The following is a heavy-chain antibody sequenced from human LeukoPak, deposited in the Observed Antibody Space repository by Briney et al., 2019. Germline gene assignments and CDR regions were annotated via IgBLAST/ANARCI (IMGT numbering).Heavy chain of an antibody. V-gene: IGHV3-7*01. Sequence: GGSLRLSCAASGFTFSSYWMNWVRQAPGKGLEWVASINQDGSEKYYLDSVKGRFTISRDNAKNSLYLQMNSLRDEDTAVYYCARDGAAAGTRREDYYYYYMDVWGKGTTVTISS. D-gene: IGHD6-13*01. CDR2: INQDGSEK. CDR3: ARDGAAAGTRREDYYYYYMDV. J-gene: IGHJ6*03. CDR1: GFTFSSYW.